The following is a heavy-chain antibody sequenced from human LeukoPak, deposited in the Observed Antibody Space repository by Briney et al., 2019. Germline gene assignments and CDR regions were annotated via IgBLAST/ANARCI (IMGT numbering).Heavy chain of an antibody. J-gene: IGHJ5*02. CDR1: GFSFSSFA. D-gene: IGHD4-17*01. Sequence: GGSLRLSCAASGFSFSSFAMTWVRQAPGKRLEWVSSITGGHYATYNTDSVKGRFTISRDNAKNTLYLQMNSLRADDTAIYYCTKDPNGDYIGAFDPWGQGTLVTVSS. CDR2: ITGGHYAT. V-gene: IGHV3-23*01. CDR3: TKDPNGDYIGAFDP.